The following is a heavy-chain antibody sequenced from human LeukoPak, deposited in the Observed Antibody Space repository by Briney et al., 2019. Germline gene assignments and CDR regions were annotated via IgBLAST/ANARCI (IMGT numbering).Heavy chain of an antibody. V-gene: IGHV1-2*02. D-gene: IGHD2-2*02. Sequence: ASVKDSCKASGYTFTGYYMHWVRQAPGQGLEWMGWINPNSGGTNYAQKFQGRVTMTRDTSISTAYMELSRLRSDDTAVYYCARGDCSSTSCYRVDPWGQGTLVTVSS. CDR1: GYTFTGYY. J-gene: IGHJ5*02. CDR3: ARGDCSSTSCYRVDP. CDR2: INPNSGGT.